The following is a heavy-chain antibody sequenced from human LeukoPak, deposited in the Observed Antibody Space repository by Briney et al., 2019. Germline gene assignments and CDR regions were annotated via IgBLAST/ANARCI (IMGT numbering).Heavy chain of an antibody. CDR3: ARASGIVGAPTHFDY. CDR2: ISGSGGST. D-gene: IGHD1-26*01. CDR1: GFTFNSYA. Sequence: PGGSLRLSCAASGFTFNSYAMSWVRQAPEKGLEWVSAISGSGGSTYYADSVKGRFTISRDNSKNTLYLQMNSLRAEDTAVYYCARASGIVGAPTHFDYWGQGTLVTVSS. J-gene: IGHJ4*02. V-gene: IGHV3-23*01.